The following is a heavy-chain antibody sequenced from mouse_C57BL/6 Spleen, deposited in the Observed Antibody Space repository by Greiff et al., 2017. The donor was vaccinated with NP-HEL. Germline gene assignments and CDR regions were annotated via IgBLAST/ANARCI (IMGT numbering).Heavy chain of an antibody. D-gene: IGHD1-1*01. CDR2: ISSGGSYT. CDR1: GFTFSSYG. CDR3: ARQFITTVVATSYFDY. Sequence: EVQVVESGGDLVKPGGSLKLSCAASGFTFSSYGMSWVRQTPDKRLEWVATISSGGSYTSYPDSVKGRFTISRDNAKNTLYLQMSSLKSEDTAMYYCARQFITTVVATSYFDYWGQGTTLTVSS. V-gene: IGHV5-6*01. J-gene: IGHJ2*01.